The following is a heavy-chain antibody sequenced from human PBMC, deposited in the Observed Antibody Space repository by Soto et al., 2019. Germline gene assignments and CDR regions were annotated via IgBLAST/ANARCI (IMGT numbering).Heavy chain of an antibody. D-gene: IGHD1-26*01. CDR3: ARGVTAGVDY. V-gene: IGHV1-8*01. J-gene: IGHJ4*02. CDR2: IQPSSGRT. CDR1: GYSFTSLD. Sequence: QVQLVQSGAEVREPGASVKVSCKASGYSFTSLDINWVRQTTGQGLEWMGWIQPSSGRTGYAQKFQGRVTMTRDTSINTAYKELSSLTSDDTAFYYCARGVTAGVDYWGQGTLVTVSS.